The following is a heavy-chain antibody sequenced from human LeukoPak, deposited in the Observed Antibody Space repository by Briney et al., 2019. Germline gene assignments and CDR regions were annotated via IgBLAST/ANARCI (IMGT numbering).Heavy chain of an antibody. CDR2: INPNSGGT. V-gene: IGHV1-2*02. CDR3: ARFPDPSGGNYNWFDP. Sequence: GASVKVSCKASGYTFTGYYMHWVRQAPGQGLEWMGWINPNSGGTNYAQKFQGRVTMTRDTSISTAYMELSRLRSDDTAVYYCARFPDPSGGNYNWFDPWGQGTLVTVSS. D-gene: IGHD4-23*01. CDR1: GYTFTGYY. J-gene: IGHJ5*02.